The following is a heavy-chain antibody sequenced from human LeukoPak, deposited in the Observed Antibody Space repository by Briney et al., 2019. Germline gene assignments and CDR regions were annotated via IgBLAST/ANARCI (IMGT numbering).Heavy chain of an antibody. CDR2: INPSGGST. CDR1: GYTFTSYY. J-gene: IGHJ4*02. CDR3: ARGGGNYYDSSGYSDY. Sequence: ASVKVSCKASGYTFTSYYMHWVRQAPGQGLEWMGIINPSGGSTSYAQKFQGRVTMTRDTSTSTVYMELSSLRSEDTAVYYCARGGGNYYDSSGYSDYWGQGTLVTVSS. V-gene: IGHV1-46*01. D-gene: IGHD3-22*01.